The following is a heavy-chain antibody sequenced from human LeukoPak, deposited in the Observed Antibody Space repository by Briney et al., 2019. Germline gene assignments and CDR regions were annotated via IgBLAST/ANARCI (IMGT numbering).Heavy chain of an antibody. J-gene: IGHJ4*02. CDR2: INAGNGNT. V-gene: IGHV1-3*01. CDR3: ARISRLGSSHVPFDY. D-gene: IGHD6-19*01. CDR1: GYTFTSYA. Sequence: GSVKGSCKASGYTFTSYAMHFVGPAPRQRLEWVGWINAGNGNTKYPQKFQGRVTITRDTSASTAYMELSSLRSEDTAVYYCARISRLGSSHVPFDYWGQGTLVTVSS.